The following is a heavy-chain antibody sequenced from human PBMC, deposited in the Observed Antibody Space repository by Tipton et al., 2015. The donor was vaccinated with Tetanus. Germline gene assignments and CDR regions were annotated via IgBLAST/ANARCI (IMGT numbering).Heavy chain of an antibody. Sequence: RSLRLSCAASGFTFDDYAMHWARQAPGKGLEWVSSISWNSGSIGYADSVKGRFTISRDNSKDTLYLQMNSLRAEDTAVYYCARDRDGDYAAFDYWGQGTLVTVSS. J-gene: IGHJ4*02. CDR3: ARDRDGDYAAFDY. CDR2: ISWNSGSI. V-gene: IGHV3-9*01. CDR1: GFTFDDYA. D-gene: IGHD4-17*01.